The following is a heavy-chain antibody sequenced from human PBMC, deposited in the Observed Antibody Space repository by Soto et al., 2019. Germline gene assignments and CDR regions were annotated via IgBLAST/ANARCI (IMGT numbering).Heavy chain of an antibody. CDR2: ISYDGSNK. CDR3: AREHFSMFYGMDV. Sequence: QVQLVESGGGVVQPGRSLRLSCAASGFTFSSYAMHWVRQAPGKGLEWVAVISYDGSNKYYADSVKGRFTISRDNSKNTLYLQMNSLRAEDTAVYYCAREHFSMFYGMDVWGQGTTVTVSS. J-gene: IGHJ6*02. V-gene: IGHV3-30-3*01. D-gene: IGHD3-3*02. CDR1: GFTFSSYA.